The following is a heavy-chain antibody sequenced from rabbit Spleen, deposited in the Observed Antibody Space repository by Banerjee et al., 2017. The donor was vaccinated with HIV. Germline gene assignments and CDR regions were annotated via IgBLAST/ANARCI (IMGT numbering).Heavy chain of an antibody. J-gene: IGHJ3*01. CDR1: GFDFSNYA. CDR2: IATGNGVT. D-gene: IGHD8-1*01. CDR3: ARDTGSSFSSYGMDL. Sequence: QEQLEESGGGLVKPGASLTLTCTASGFDFSNYAMSWVRQAPGKGLEWIGYIATGNGVTVYASWAKGRFTISKTSSTTVTLQMTSLTVADTATYFCARDTGSSFSSYGMDLWGQGTRVTVS. V-gene: IGHV1S45*01.